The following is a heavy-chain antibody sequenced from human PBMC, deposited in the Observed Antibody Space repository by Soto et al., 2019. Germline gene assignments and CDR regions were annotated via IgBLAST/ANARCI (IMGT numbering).Heavy chain of an antibody. D-gene: IGHD2-21*02. Sequence: EVQLVESGGGLVQPGGSLRLSCAASGFTFSSYWMHWVRQAPGKGLAWVARIDYDGSNTTYADSVKGRFSISRENAKNTLYLQMNSLRDEDTAIYYCARGGDYLVWGQGTLVTVSS. CDR2: IDYDGSNT. CDR3: ARGGDYLV. V-gene: IGHV3-74*01. CDR1: GFTFSSYW. J-gene: IGHJ4*02.